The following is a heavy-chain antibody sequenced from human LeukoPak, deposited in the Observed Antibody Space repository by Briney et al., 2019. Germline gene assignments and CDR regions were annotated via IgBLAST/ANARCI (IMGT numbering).Heavy chain of an antibody. CDR1: GFTFSSYW. Sequence: GGSLRLSCAASGFTFSSYWMHWVRQAPGKGLEWVGHIKSKIDGETTGYAAPVKGRFTISRDDSKNMLYLQMNSLKTEDTAVYYCTTELGLSFGVRYFDHWGQGTSATVSS. CDR2: IKSKIDGETT. D-gene: IGHD3-10*01. V-gene: IGHV3-15*01. J-gene: IGHJ4*02. CDR3: TTELGLSFGVRYFDH.